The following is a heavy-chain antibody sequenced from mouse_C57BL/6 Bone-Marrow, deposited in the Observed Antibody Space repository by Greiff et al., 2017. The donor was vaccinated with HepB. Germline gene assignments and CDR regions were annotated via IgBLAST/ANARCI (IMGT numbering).Heavy chain of an antibody. Sequence: EVKVEESGGGLVQPGESLKLSCESNEYEFPSHDMSWVRKTPEKRLELVAAINSDGGSTYYPDTMERRFIISRDNTKKTLYLQMSSLRSEDTALYYCARITTVVADWYFDVWGTGTTVTVSS. D-gene: IGHD1-1*01. CDR1: EYEFPSHD. V-gene: IGHV5-2*03. CDR3: ARITTVVADWYFDV. CDR2: INSDGGST. J-gene: IGHJ1*03.